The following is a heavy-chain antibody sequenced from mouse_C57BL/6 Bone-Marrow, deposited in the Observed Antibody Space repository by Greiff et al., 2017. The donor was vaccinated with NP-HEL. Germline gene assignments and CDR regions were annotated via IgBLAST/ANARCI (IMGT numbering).Heavy chain of an antibody. CDR2: IYPGSGST. CDR1: GYTFTSYW. D-gene: IGHD2-2*01. Sequence: VQLQQPGAELVKPGASVKMSCKASGYTFTSYWITWVKQRPGQGLEWIGDIYPGSGSTNYNEKFKSKATLTVDTSSSTAYMQLSSLTSEDSAVYYCARGGYGYDEGAMDYWGQGTSVTVSS. J-gene: IGHJ4*01. V-gene: IGHV1-55*01. CDR3: ARGGYGYDEGAMDY.